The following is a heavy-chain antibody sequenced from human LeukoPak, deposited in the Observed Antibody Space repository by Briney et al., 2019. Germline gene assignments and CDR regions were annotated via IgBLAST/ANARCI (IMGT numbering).Heavy chain of an antibody. CDR3: ARDAFSTSWNWFDP. Sequence: GGSLRLSCAASGFTFSSYWMHWVRQAPGKGLVWVSRINSDGSSTSYADSVKGRFTISRDNAKNTLYLQMNSLRAEDTAVYYCARDAFSTSWNWFDPWGQGTLVTFSS. D-gene: IGHD2-2*01. V-gene: IGHV3-74*01. CDR2: INSDGSST. CDR1: GFTFSSYW. J-gene: IGHJ5*02.